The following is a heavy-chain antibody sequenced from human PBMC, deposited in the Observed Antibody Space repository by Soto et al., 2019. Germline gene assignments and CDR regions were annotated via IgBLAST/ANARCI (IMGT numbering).Heavy chain of an antibody. V-gene: IGHV3-23*05. J-gene: IGHJ4*02. CDR3: AKGFAVAVFYFES. CDR2: ITASGNSR. CDR1: GFTFNNYA. Sequence: SLRLSCVVSGFTFNNYAMGWVRQAPGKGLAWVSGITASGNSRYHADSVKDRFTVSRDNSRNTLFLQMDSLGVDDTGTYYCAKGFAVAVFYFESWGQGTVVTVSS. D-gene: IGHD6-19*01.